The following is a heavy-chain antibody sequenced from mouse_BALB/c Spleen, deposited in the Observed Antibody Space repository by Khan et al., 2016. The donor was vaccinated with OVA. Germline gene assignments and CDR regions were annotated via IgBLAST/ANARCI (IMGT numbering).Heavy chain of an antibody. CDR1: GYSFTGYF. D-gene: IGHD2-1*01. CDR3: ARGGGNYYYYAMDY. J-gene: IGHJ4*01. V-gene: IGHV1-20*02. CDR2: INPYNGDT. Sequence: VQLKQSGPELVKPGASVKISCKASGYSFTGYFMNWVMQSHGKSLEWIGRINPYNGDTFYNQKFKGKATLTVDKSSSTAHMELRRLASEDSSVYYCARGGGNYYYYAMDYWGQGTSVTVSS.